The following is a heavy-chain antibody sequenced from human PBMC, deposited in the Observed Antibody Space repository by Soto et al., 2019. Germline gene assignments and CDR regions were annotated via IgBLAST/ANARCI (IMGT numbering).Heavy chain of an antibody. CDR3: AREGEMPYYYYGLDI. J-gene: IGHJ6*02. D-gene: IGHD3-16*01. V-gene: IGHV1-18*01. CDR2: ISGYNGHT. CDR1: GYTFTTYG. Sequence: QVQLVQSGAEVRKPGASVKVSCKASGYTFTTYGISWVRQAPGLGLEWMGWISGYNGHTKYAQKFQGRVTMTTDTSTSTAYMDLRSLRSDDTAVYYCAREGEMPYYYYGLDIWGQGTTVTVSS.